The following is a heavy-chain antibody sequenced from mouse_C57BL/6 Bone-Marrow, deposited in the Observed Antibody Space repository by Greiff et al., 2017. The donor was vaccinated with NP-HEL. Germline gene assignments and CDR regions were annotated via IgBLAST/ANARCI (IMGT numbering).Heavy chain of an antibody. CDR1: GFTFSNYW. CDR3: TGLGLAAY. J-gene: IGHJ3*01. Sequence: EVKVEESGGGLVQPGGSMKLSCVASGFTFSNYWMNWVRQSPEKGLEWVAQIRLKSDNYATHYVESVKGRFTISRDDSKSSVYLQMNNLRAEDTGIYYCTGLGLAAYWGQGTLVTVSA. V-gene: IGHV6-3*01. CDR2: IRLKSDNYAT. D-gene: IGHD4-1*01.